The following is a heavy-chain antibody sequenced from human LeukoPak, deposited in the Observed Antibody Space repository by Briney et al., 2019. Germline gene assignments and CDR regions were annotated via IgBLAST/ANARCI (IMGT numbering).Heavy chain of an antibody. J-gene: IGHJ6*02. V-gene: IGHV3-15*04. Sequence: GGSLRLSCAASGFTFNYAWMSWVRQVPGKGLEWVGQTVSEIDGGTTDYATPVKGRFTISRDDSKSTLYLQMNSLKIEDTAVYYCTTDEDWNYARKDVWGQGAAVIVSS. CDR3: TTDEDWNYARKDV. CDR1: GFTFNYAW. D-gene: IGHD1-7*01. CDR2: TVSEIDGGTT.